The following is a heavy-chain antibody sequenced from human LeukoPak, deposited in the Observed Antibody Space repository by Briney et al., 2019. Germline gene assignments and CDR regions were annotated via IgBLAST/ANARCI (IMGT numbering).Heavy chain of an antibody. CDR3: ARGGGLDV. D-gene: IGHD3-16*01. V-gene: IGHV3-7*03. CDR1: EFTFSSYW. Sequence: GGSLRLSCAASEFTFSSYWMNWTRQAPGKGLEWVASINHNGNVNYYVDSVKGRFTISRDNAKNSLYLQMSSLRAEDTAVYFCARGGGLDVWGQGATVTVSS. J-gene: IGHJ6*02. CDR2: INHNGNVN.